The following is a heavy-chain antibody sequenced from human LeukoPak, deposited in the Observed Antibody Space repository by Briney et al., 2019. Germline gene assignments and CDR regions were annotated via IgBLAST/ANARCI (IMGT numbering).Heavy chain of an antibody. CDR3: AKDLGYYYSSGSWDY. J-gene: IGHJ4*02. V-gene: IGHV3-23*01. CDR2: ISGSGGST. CDR1: GFTFSSYA. D-gene: IGHD3-10*01. Sequence: GGSLRLSCAASGFTFSSYAMSWVRQTPGKGLEWVSAISGSGGSTYYADSVKGRFTISRDNSKNTLYLQMNSLRAEDTAVYYCAKDLGYYYSSGSWDYWGQGTLVTVSS.